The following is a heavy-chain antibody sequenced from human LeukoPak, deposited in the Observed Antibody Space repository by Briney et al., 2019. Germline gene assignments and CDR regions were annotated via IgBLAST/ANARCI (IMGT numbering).Heavy chain of an antibody. J-gene: IGHJ4*02. CDR2: IWYDGSNK. V-gene: IGHV3-33*01. Sequence: PGRSLRLSCAASGFTFSSYGMHWVRQAPGKGLEWVAVIWYDGSNKYYADSVKGRFTISRDNSKNTLYLQMNSLRAEDTAVYYCARDPARMVYAIVDYFDYWGQGTLVTVSS. D-gene: IGHD2-8*01. CDR1: GFTFSSYG. CDR3: ARDPARMVYAIVDYFDY.